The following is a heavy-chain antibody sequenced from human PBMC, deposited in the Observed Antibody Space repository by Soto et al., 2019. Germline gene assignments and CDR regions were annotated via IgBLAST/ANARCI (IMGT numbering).Heavy chain of an antibody. CDR2: IYPGDSDT. D-gene: IGHD6-13*01. V-gene: IGHV5-51*01. Sequence: LGESLKISCKGSGYSFTSYWIGWVRQMPGKGLEWMGIIYPGDSDTRYSPSFQGQVTISADKSISTAYLQWSSLKASDTAMYYCARTSAAGKYYYGMDVWGQGTPVTVSS. CDR3: ARTSAAGKYYYGMDV. CDR1: GYSFTSYW. J-gene: IGHJ6*02.